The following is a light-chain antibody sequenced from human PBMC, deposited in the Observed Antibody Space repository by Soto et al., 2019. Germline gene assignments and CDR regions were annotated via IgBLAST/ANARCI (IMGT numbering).Light chain of an antibody. CDR1: QGISNY. CDR2: AIS. J-gene: IGKJ1*01. Sequence: DIQMTQSPSSLSASVGDRVTITCRASQGISNYLAWYQQKPGKVPKLLIHAISTLQPGVPSRFSGSGSGLAFTLTINSLQPEDVATYYCQKYNSAPWTFGQGTKVEIK. V-gene: IGKV1-27*01. CDR3: QKYNSAPWT.